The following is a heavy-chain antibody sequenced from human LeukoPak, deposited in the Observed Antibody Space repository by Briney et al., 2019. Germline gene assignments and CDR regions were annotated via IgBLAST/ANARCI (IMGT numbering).Heavy chain of an antibody. CDR3: ARALLGLYNWFDP. D-gene: IGHD2-15*01. CDR1: GFTFSSFW. V-gene: IGHV3-74*03. Sequence: GGSLRLSCAASGFTFSSFWMHWVRQSPGRGLEWVSHISADASTTTYADSVKGRFTVSRGNAKNTLYLQMTSLRAEDTAVYYCARALLGLYNWFDPWGQGTLVTVSS. J-gene: IGHJ5*02. CDR2: ISADASTT.